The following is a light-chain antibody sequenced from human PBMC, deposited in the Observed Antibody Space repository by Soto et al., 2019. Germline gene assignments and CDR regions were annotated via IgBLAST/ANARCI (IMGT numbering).Light chain of an antibody. J-gene: IGLJ1*01. V-gene: IGLV1-47*01. CDR1: SSNIGSNY. CDR2: RNN. CDR3: AAWDDSLSGNYV. Sequence: QSVLTQPPSASGTPGQRVTISCSGSSSNIGSNYVYWYQQLPGTAPKLLIYRNNQRPSGVPDRFSGSKSGTSASLAIGGLRSEDEADYYCAAWDDSLSGNYVFGTGTKVTVL.